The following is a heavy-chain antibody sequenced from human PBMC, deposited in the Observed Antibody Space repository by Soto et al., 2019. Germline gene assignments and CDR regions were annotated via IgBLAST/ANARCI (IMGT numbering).Heavy chain of an antibody. CDR1: GFTIGDYW. CDR3: ARTIVVVVPDNFDH. CDR2: IKQDGSEK. J-gene: IGHJ4*02. Sequence: QRFSCAASGFTIGDYWMSWVRQAPGKGLEWVANIKQDGSEKYYVDSVKGRFTISRDSAKNSLYLQMNSLRGEDTAVYYCARTIVVVVPDNFDHWGQGTLVTVSS. D-gene: IGHD3-22*01. V-gene: IGHV3-7*01.